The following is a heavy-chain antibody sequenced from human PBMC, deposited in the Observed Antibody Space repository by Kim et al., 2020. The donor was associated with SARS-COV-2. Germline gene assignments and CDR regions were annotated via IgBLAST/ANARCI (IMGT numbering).Heavy chain of an antibody. CDR2: VSGDTT. V-gene: IGHV3-23*01. CDR1: GFTFNRFA. CDR3: AKSGDTSMVQHFDY. Sequence: GGSLRLSCVASGFTFNRFAMTWVRQAPGKGLEWVSVVSGDTTFYADSVRGRFTISRDNSKNTLYLQMNNLRTEDTAVYYCAKSGDTSMVQHFDYWGQGTLVTVSS. D-gene: IGHD5-18*01. J-gene: IGHJ4*02.